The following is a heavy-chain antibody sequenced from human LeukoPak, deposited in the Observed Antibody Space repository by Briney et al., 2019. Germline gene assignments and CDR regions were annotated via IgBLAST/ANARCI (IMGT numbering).Heavy chain of an antibody. D-gene: IGHD1-26*01. CDR3: ARENTGSYREFDY. CDR2: IYTGGST. CDR1: GGSISSYY. J-gene: IGHJ4*02. V-gene: IGHV4-4*07. Sequence: SETLSLTCTVSGGSISSYYWSWIRQPAGKGLEWIGRIYTGGSTNYNPSLKSRVTMSVDSSNNQFSLRLSSVTAADTAVYYCARENTGSYREFDYWGQGTLVTVSS.